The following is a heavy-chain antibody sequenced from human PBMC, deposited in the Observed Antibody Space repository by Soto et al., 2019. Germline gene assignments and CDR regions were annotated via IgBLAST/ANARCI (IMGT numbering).Heavy chain of an antibody. Sequence: SETLSLTCTVSGGSVSSGSYYWSWIRQPPGKGLEWIGYMFYSGTTNYNPSLKSRVTISGDTSKNQFSLKLSSVTAADTAVYYCARSLLDDPYYYFYYSAQRTLVTVSA. CDR2: MFYSGTT. J-gene: IGHJ4*01. D-gene: IGHD1-1*01. V-gene: IGHV4-61*01. CDR1: GGSVSSGSYY. CDR3: ARSLLDDPYYYFYY.